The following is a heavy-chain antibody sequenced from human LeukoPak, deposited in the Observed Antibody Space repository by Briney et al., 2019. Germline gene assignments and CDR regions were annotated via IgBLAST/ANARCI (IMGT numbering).Heavy chain of an antibody. CDR3: AKVATISYYYYYYMDV. CDR1: GFTFSSHA. Sequence: GGSLRLSCAASGFTFSSHAMSWVRQAPGKGLEWVSAISGSGGSTYYADSVKGRFTISRDNSKNTLYLQMNSLRAEDTAVYYCAKVATISYYYYYYMDVWGKGTTVTVSS. CDR2: ISGSGGST. D-gene: IGHD5-12*01. J-gene: IGHJ6*03. V-gene: IGHV3-23*01.